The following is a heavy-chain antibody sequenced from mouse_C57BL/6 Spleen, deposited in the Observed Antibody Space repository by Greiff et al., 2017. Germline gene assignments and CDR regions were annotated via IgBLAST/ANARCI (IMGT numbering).Heavy chain of an antibody. Sequence: VQLQQSGAELVKPGASVKLSCTASGFNIKDYYMHWVKQRTEQGLEWIGRIDPEDGATKYAPKFQGKATITADTSSNTAYLQLSSLTSEDTAVYYCARWLPYSYYFDYWGQGTTLTVSS. CDR2: IDPEDGAT. CDR1: GFNIKDYY. V-gene: IGHV14-2*01. CDR3: ARWLPYSYYFDY. J-gene: IGHJ2*01. D-gene: IGHD2-2*01.